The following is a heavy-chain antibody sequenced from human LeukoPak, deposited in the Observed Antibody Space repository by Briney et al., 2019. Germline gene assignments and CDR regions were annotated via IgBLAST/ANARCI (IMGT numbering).Heavy chain of an antibody. CDR2: IIPIFGTA. J-gene: IGHJ4*02. V-gene: IGHV1-69*13. CDR1: GGTFSSYA. CDR3: ARDLSPSGFWSGYDFDY. D-gene: IGHD3-3*01. Sequence: SVKVSCKASGGTFSSYAISWVRQAPGQGLEWMGGIIPIFGTANYAQKFQGRVTITADESTSTAYMELSSLRSEDTAVYYCARDLSPSGFWSGYDFDYWGQGTLVTVSS.